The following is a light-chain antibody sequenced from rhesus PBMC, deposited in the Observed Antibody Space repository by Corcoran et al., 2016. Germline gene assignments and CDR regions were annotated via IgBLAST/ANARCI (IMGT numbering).Light chain of an antibody. Sequence: DIQMTQSPSSLSASVGDTVTITCRASQGINLYLSWYQQKSGRAPKSLFYYASDLETGVPSRVSGSGSGREYTLTIRSLQPDDVATYYCLQYYNSPYNFGQGTKVEIK. J-gene: IGKJ2*01. CDR1: QGINLY. V-gene: IGKV1-66*01. CDR3: LQYYNSPYN. CDR2: YAS.